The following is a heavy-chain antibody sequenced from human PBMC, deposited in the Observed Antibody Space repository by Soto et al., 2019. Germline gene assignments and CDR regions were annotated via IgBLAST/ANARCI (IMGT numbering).Heavy chain of an antibody. Sequence: QVQLVQSGAEVKKPGASVKVSCKASGYTFTSYGISWVRQAPGQGLEWMGWISAYNGNTNYAQKLQGRVTMTTDTATSTAYMELRSLRSDDTAVYYCARDLGIAVAGIYWEFDPWGQGTLVTVSS. CDR2: ISAYNGNT. CDR3: ARDLGIAVAGIYWEFDP. CDR1: GYTFTSYG. J-gene: IGHJ5*02. V-gene: IGHV1-18*01. D-gene: IGHD6-19*01.